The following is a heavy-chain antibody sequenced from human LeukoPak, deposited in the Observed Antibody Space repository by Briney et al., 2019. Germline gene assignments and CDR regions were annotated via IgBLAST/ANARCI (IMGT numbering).Heavy chain of an antibody. CDR2: IYSDGSRT. V-gene: IGHV3-74*01. D-gene: IGHD1-26*01. J-gene: IGHJ3*02. Sequence: PGGSLRLSCAGSGFTFSSYWMHRVRQGPGKGLVWVSRIYSDGSRTSYADSVKGRFTISGDNAKNTLYLQMNSLRAEDTAVYYCARSGRGGAFDIWGQGTMVTVSS. CDR3: ARSGRGGAFDI. CDR1: GFTFSSYW.